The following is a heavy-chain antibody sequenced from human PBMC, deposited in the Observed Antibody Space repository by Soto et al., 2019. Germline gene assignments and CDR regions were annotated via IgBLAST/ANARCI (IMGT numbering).Heavy chain of an antibody. D-gene: IGHD3-22*01. V-gene: IGHV4-30-4*01. CDR1: GGSISSGDYY. CDR2: IYYSGST. Sequence: PSETLSLTCTVSGGSISSGDYYWSWIRQPPGKGLEWIGYIYYSGSTYYNPSLKSRVTISVDTSKNQFSLKLSSVTAADTAVYYCARDGLYDSSGYAWGQGTLVTVSS. J-gene: IGHJ5*02. CDR3: ARDGLYDSSGYA.